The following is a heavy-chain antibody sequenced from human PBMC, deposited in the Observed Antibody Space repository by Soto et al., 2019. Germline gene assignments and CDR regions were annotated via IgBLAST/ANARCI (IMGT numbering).Heavy chain of an antibody. Sequence: SETLSLTCAVYGGSFSGYYWSWIRQPPGKGLEWIGEINHSGSTNYNPSLKSRVTISVDTSKNQFSLKLSSVTAADTAVYYCARVRMAAAGNYYYYYYGMDVWGQGTTVTVSS. J-gene: IGHJ6*02. D-gene: IGHD6-13*01. CDR2: INHSGST. CDR3: ARVRMAAAGNYYYYYYGMDV. CDR1: GGSFSGYY. V-gene: IGHV4-34*01.